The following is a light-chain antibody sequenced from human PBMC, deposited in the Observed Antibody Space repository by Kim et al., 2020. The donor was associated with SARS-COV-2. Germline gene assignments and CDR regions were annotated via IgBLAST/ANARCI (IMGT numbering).Light chain of an antibody. Sequence: DIQMTQSPSSVSASVGDRVTITCRASQGISSWLACDQQKPGKAPKLLIYAASSLKRGVPSRFSGSGSGTDFTLTICSLQPEDFATFFCQQVKRCPWTFGQGTKVDI. V-gene: IGKV1-12*01. CDR1: QGISSW. CDR2: AAS. CDR3: QQVKRCPWT. J-gene: IGKJ1*01.